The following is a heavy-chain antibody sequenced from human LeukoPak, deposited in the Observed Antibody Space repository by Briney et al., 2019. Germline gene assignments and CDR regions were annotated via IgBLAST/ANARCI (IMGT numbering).Heavy chain of an antibody. Sequence: PSETLSLTCTVSGGSISSGSYYWSWIRQPAGKGLEWIGRIYTSGSTNYNPSLKSRVTISVDTSKNQFSLKLSSVTAADTAVYYCARVCSSTSCYSSYYYMDVWGKGTTVTVSS. J-gene: IGHJ6*03. V-gene: IGHV4-61*02. CDR1: GGSISSGSYY. D-gene: IGHD2-2*02. CDR3: ARVCSSTSCYSSYYYMDV. CDR2: IYTSGST.